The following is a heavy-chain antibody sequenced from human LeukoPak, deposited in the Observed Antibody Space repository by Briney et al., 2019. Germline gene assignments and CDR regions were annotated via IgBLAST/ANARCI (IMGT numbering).Heavy chain of an antibody. V-gene: IGHV3-53*01. J-gene: IGHJ1*01. CDR1: GFTVNSNY. CDR3: ASMYFSQYLQH. D-gene: IGHD2-8*01. CDR2: IYSGGST. Sequence: GGSLRLSCAASGFTVNSNYMSWVRQAPGKGLEWVSVIYSGGSTYYADSVKGRFTISRDNSKNTLYLQMNSLIAEDTAVYYCASMYFSQYLQHWGQGTLVTVSS.